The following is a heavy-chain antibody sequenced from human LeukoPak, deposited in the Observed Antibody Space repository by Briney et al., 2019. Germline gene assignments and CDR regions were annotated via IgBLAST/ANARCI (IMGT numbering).Heavy chain of an antibody. CDR1: GGSFSGYY. D-gene: IGHD2-15*01. J-gene: IGHJ4*02. Sequence: KPSETLSLTCAVYGGSFSGYYWSWIRQPPGKGLEWIGEINHSGSTNYNPSLKSRVTISVDTSKNQFSLKLSSVTAADTAVYYCARSQGYCSGGSCYALGGYYFDYWGQGTLVTVSS. CDR3: ARSQGYCSGGSCYALGGYYFDY. CDR2: INHSGST. V-gene: IGHV4-34*01.